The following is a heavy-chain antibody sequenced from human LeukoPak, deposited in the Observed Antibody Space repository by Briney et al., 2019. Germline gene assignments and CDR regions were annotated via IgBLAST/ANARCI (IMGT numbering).Heavy chain of an antibody. Sequence: HPGGSLRLSCAASGLTFSSHAMSWVRQAPGKGLEWVSAISGSGGSTYYADSVKGRFTISRDNSKNTLYLQMNSLRAEDTAVYYCAKQAGTAMVSDYWGQGTLVTVSS. CDR2: ISGSGGST. J-gene: IGHJ4*02. D-gene: IGHD5-18*01. V-gene: IGHV3-23*01. CDR1: GLTFSSHA. CDR3: AKQAGTAMVSDY.